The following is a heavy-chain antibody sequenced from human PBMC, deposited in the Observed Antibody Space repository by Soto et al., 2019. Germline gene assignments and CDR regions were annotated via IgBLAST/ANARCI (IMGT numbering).Heavy chain of an antibody. D-gene: IGHD3-16*02. CDR3: VRDQDGRYPSGVFDI. V-gene: IGHV3-21*01. CDR2: ISSSSSFR. Sequence: GGSLRLSCEASGFTFRSDSMIWVRQAPGKGLEWVAFISSSSSFRYFGDSVKGRFTISRDNAKNSLYLKMNSLRAEDTAVYYCVRDQDGRYPSGVFDIWGQGTMVTVSS. J-gene: IGHJ3*02. CDR1: GFTFRSDS.